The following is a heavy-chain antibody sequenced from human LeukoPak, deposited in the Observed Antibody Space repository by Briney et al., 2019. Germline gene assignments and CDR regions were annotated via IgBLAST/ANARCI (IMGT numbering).Heavy chain of an antibody. CDR2: INHSGST. Sequence: SETLSLTCAVYGGSFSGYYWSWIRQPPGKGLEWIGEINHSGSTNYNPSLKSRVTISVDTSKNQFSLKLSSVTAADTAVYYCAIGVKDSSNQGGHWFDPWGQGTLVTVSS. J-gene: IGHJ5*02. D-gene: IGHD3-3*01. CDR3: AIGVKDSSNQGGHWFDP. V-gene: IGHV4-34*01. CDR1: GGSFSGYY.